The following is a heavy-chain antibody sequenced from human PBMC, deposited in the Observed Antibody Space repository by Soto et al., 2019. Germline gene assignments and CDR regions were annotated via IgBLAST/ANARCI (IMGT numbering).Heavy chain of an antibody. J-gene: IGHJ4*02. D-gene: IGHD5-12*01. CDR1: GFTFSSYD. CDR2: ISYDGSNK. Sequence: PGGSLRLSCAASGFTFSSYDMHWVRQAPGKGLEWVAVISYDGSNKYYADSVKGRFTISGDNSKNTLYLQMNSLRAEDTAVYYYAKEYSGYDHFDYWGQGTLVTVS. CDR3: AKEYSGYDHFDY. V-gene: IGHV3-30*18.